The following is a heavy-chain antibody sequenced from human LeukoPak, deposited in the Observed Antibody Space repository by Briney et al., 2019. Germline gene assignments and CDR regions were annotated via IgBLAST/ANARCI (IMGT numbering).Heavy chain of an antibody. D-gene: IGHD6-19*01. CDR1: GFAFSNHA. Sequence: GGSLRLSCTASGFAFSNHAMHWVRQAPGKGLEWVAVISYDGRNSYYADSVKGRFTISRDNSKNTLYLQMNSLRAEDTAVYHCAKDREEGKKWLAQFDYWGQGALVTVSS. CDR3: AKDREEGKKWLAQFDY. J-gene: IGHJ4*02. V-gene: IGHV3-30*18. CDR2: ISYDGRNS.